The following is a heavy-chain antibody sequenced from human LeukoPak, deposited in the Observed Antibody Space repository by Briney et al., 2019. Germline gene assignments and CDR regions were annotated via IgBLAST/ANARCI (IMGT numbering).Heavy chain of an antibody. J-gene: IGHJ6*03. D-gene: IGHD6-6*01. CDR2: ISSSSSYI. Sequence: GGSLRLSCAASGFTFSSYNMNWVRQAPGKGLEWVSSISSSSSYIYYADSVKGRFTISRDNAKNSLYLQMNSLRAEDTAVYYCARGTRGSSSPDPEGYYYYYMDVWGKGTTVTVSS. CDR1: GFTFSSYN. V-gene: IGHV3-21*01. CDR3: ARGTRGSSSPDPEGYYYYYMDV.